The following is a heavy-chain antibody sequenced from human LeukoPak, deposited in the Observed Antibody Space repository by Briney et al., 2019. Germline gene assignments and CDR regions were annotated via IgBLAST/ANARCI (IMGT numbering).Heavy chain of an antibody. CDR1: GFAFNTYG. CDR2: ICSGSST. J-gene: IGHJ4*02. Sequence: SGGSLRLSCAASGFAFNTYGMSWVRQAPGKGLEWVSLICSGSSTYYADSVKGRFTISRDKSKNTLYLQMSSLRVEDTAVYYCAMGAIVATIDYWGQGTLVTVSS. V-gene: IGHV3-66*01. D-gene: IGHD5-12*01. CDR3: AMGAIVATIDY.